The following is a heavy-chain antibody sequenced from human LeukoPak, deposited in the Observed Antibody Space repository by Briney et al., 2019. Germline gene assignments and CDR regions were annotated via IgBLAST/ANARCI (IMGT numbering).Heavy chain of an antibody. D-gene: IGHD6-6*01. V-gene: IGHV3-9*03. CDR1: GFTFDDYA. Sequence: QPGRSLRLSCAAPGFTFDDYAMHWVRQAPGKGLEWVSGISWNSGSIGYADSVKGRFTISRDNAKNSLYLQMNSLRAEDMALYYCAKDISSGGIAARPGYFDYWGQGTLVTVSS. CDR3: AKDISSGGIAARPGYFDY. CDR2: ISWNSGSI. J-gene: IGHJ4*02.